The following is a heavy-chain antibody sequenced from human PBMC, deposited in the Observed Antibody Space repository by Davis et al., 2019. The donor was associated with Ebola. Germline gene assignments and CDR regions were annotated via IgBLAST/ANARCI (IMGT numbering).Heavy chain of an antibody. CDR1: GGTFSSYA. CDR2: IIPIFGTA. V-gene: IGHV1-69*06. J-gene: IGHJ6*02. CDR3: ARLAGRYYYYGMDV. Sequence: AASVKVSCKASGGTFSSYAISWVRQAPGQGLEWMGGIIPIFGTANYAQKFQGRVTITADKSTSTAYMELSSLRSDDTAVYYCARLAGRYYYYGMDVWGQGTTVTVSS.